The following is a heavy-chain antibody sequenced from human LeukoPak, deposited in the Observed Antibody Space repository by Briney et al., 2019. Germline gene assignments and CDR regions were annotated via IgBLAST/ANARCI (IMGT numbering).Heavy chain of an antibody. V-gene: IGHV1-69*13. CDR1: GGTFSSYA. Sequence: SVKVSCKASGGTFSSYAISWVRQAPGQGLECMGGIIPIFGTANSAQQLQGKVTFTEDQSRSRAYMERSSLRSEDTALYYGARGLGYCSGGSCYGRYFDYWGQGTLVTVSS. CDR2: IIPIFGTA. D-gene: IGHD2-15*01. CDR3: ARGLGYCSGGSCYGRYFDY. J-gene: IGHJ4*02.